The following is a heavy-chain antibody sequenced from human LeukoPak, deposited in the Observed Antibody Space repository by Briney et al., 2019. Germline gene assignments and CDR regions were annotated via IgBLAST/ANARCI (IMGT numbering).Heavy chain of an antibody. V-gene: IGHV4-38-2*02. D-gene: IGHD4-11*01. Sequence: SETLSLTCTVSGYSISSGYYWGWIRQPPGKGLEWIGSIYHSGSTYYNPSLKSRVTISVDTSKNQFSLKLSSVTAADTAVYYCARVLGGTVTTMHMDVWGKGTTVTVSS. CDR3: ARVLGGTVTTMHMDV. CDR2: IYHSGST. J-gene: IGHJ6*03. CDR1: GYSISSGYY.